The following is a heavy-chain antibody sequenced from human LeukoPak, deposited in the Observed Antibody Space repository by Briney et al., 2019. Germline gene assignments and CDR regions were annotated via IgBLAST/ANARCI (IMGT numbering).Heavy chain of an antibody. V-gene: IGHV4-34*01. J-gene: IGHJ6*02. CDR2: INHSGST. D-gene: IGHD3-16*02. Sequence: SETLSLTCAVHGGSFSGYYWSWIRQPPGKGLEWIGEINHSGSTNYNPSLKSRVTISVDTSKNQFSLKLSSVTAADTAVYYCARSGNYDYVWGSYRYNYGMDVWGQGTTVTVSS. CDR3: ARSGNYDYVWGSYRYNYGMDV. CDR1: GGSFSGYY.